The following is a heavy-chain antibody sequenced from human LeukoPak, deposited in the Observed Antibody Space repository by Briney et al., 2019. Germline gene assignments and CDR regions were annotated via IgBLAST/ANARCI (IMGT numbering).Heavy chain of an antibody. J-gene: IGHJ5*02. CDR3: ARVVGDHVDS. Sequence: ASVKVSCKSSVYPFSTYGFIWVRQGPGQGLEWLGWISAYSGDSKYPQQFRDRVTITTDTSTTTAHMELRTLKSDDTGMYYCARVVGDHVDSWGQGTLVSVSS. CDR2: ISAYSGDS. V-gene: IGHV1-18*01. CDR1: VYPFSTYG. D-gene: IGHD4-17*01.